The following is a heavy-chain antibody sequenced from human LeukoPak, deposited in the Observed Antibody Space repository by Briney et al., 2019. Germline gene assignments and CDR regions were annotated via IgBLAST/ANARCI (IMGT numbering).Heavy chain of an antibody. D-gene: IGHD3-3*01. Sequence: GGSLRLSCAASGFNFSNYAMHWVRQAPGKGLEWVAVISYDGSNKYYTDSMKGRFTISRDNAKNSLYLQMNSLRAEDTAVYYCARVPLTIFGVVTYYFDYWGQGTLVTVSS. J-gene: IGHJ4*02. CDR2: ISYDGSNK. V-gene: IGHV3-30*03. CDR1: GFNFSNYA. CDR3: ARVPLTIFGVVTYYFDY.